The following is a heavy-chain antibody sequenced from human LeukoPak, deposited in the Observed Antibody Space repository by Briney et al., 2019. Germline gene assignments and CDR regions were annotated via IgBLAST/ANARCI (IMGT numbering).Heavy chain of an antibody. CDR1: GGSISSYY. CDR3: ARDLRSSSAMDV. D-gene: IGHD6-6*01. J-gene: IGHJ6*03. V-gene: IGHV4-59*01. Sequence: SETLSLTCTVSGGSISSYYWSWIRQPPGKGLEWIAYIYYSGTTNYNPSLKSRVTISVDTSKNQFSLKLSPVTAADTAVYYCARDLRSSSAMDVWGKGTTVTVSS. CDR2: IYYSGTT.